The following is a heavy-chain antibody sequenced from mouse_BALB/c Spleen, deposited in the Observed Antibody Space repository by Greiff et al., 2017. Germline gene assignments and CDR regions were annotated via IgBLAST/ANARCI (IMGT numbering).Heavy chain of an antibody. D-gene: IGHD4-1*01. CDR1: GDSITSCY. CDR2: ISYSGST. J-gene: IGHJ4*01. Sequence: EVKLQESGPSLVKPSQTLSLTCSVTGDSITSCYWNWIRKFPGNKLEYMGYISYSGSTYYNPSLKSRISITRDTSKNQYYLQLNSVTTEDTATYYCARSGTRDYYAMDYWGQGTSVTVSS. CDR3: ARSGTRDYYAMDY. V-gene: IGHV3-8*02.